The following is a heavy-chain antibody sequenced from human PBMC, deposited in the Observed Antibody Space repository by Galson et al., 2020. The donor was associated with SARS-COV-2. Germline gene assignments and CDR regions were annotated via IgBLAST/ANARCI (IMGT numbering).Heavy chain of an antibody. CDR1: GFIFSSYA. CDR2: ISYDGINN. J-gene: IGHJ6*02. Sequence: GESLKISCAASGFIFSSYAMYWVRQAPGKGLEWVAAISYDGINNYFVDSVKGRFTISRDNSKNTLDLQLHSLGAEDTAVYYCARARLSTSPENYYYFYGMDVWGQGTTVTVSS. V-gene: IGHV3-30*04. D-gene: IGHD6-6*01. CDR3: ARARLSTSPENYYYFYGMDV.